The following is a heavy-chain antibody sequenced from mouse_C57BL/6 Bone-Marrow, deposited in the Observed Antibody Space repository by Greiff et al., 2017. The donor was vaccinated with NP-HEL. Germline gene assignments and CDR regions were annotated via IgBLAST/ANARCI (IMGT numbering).Heavy chain of an antibody. Sequence: QVQLQQSGAELVKPGASVKLSCKASGYTFTSYWMHWVKQRPGQGLEWIGYINPSSGYTKYNQKFKDKATLTADKSSSTAYMQLSSLTYEDSAVYYCASSDYYGSSYEGYWYFDDWGKGTTVTVSS. D-gene: IGHD1-1*01. CDR2: INPSSGYT. V-gene: IGHV1-7*01. J-gene: IGHJ1*03. CDR3: ASSDYYGSSYEGYWYFDD. CDR1: GYTFTSYW.